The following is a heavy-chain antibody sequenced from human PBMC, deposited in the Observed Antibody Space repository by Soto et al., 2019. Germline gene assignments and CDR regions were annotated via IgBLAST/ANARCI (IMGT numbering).Heavy chain of an antibody. V-gene: IGHV4-39*01. Sequence: SEALSVTCTVSGGSLSSSSYCWGWIRQPPGKGLESIGSIYYSGSTYYNPSLKSRVTISVDTSKNQFSLKLSSVTASDTAVYYCARSHYASGSCYNPDFDYWGQGTLVTVSS. CDR3: ARSHYASGSCYNPDFDY. CDR2: IYYSGST. CDR1: GGSLSSSSYC. D-gene: IGHD3-10*01. J-gene: IGHJ4*02.